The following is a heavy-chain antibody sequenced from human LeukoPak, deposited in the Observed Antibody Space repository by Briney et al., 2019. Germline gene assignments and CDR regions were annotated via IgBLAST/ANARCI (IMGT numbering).Heavy chain of an antibody. CDR2: IIPIFGTA. CDR1: GGTFSSYA. CDR3: ASRLVVVVPAAFDY. V-gene: IGHV1-69*05. J-gene: IGHJ4*02. D-gene: IGHD2-2*01. Sequence: ASVKVSCKASGGTFSSYAISRVRQAPGQGLEWMGGIIPIFGTANYAQKFQGRVTITTDESTSTAYMELSSLRSEDTAVYYCASRLVVVVPAAFDYWGQGTLVTVSS.